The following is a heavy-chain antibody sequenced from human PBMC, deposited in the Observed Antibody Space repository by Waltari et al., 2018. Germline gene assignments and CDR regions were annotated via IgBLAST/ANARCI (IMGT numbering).Heavy chain of an antibody. CDR2: IKRDGSEK. V-gene: IGHV3-7*01. CDR1: GFSFRPSR. J-gene: IGHJ4*02. Sequence: EVQLVESGGGLVQPGGSLRLSGPAPGFSFRPSRMGWVRQAPGKGLEWVANIKRDGSEKYYVDSVKGRFTISRDNTKNSLYLQMNSLRAEDTAVYYCARDPDYSDYELDYWGQGTLVTVSS. D-gene: IGHD4-17*01. CDR3: ARDPDYSDYELDY.